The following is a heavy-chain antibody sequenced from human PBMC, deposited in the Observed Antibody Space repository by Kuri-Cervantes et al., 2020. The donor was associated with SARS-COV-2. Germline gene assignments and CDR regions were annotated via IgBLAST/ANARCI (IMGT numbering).Heavy chain of an antibody. Sequence: SVKVSCKASGGTFSSYAISWVRQAPGQGLEWMGGIIPIFGTANYAQKFQGRVTVTADKSTSTAYMELSRLRSDDTAVYYCARGPYYYDSSGYYTSVYYYYGMDVWGQGTTVTVSS. CDR1: GGTFSSYA. D-gene: IGHD3-22*01. V-gene: IGHV1-69*06. CDR2: IIPIFGTA. CDR3: ARGPYYYDSSGYYTSVYYYYGMDV. J-gene: IGHJ6*02.